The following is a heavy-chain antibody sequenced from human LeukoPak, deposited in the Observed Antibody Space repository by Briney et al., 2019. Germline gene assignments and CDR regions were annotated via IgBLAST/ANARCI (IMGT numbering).Heavy chain of an antibody. D-gene: IGHD3-3*01. CDR2: INNDGSST. J-gene: IGHJ4*02. V-gene: IGHV3-74*01. CDR3: VRERNNFWSGHHSIFDS. CDR1: GFTFSSSY. Sequence: GGSLRLSCEASGFTFSSSYMSWVRQAPGRGLVWLSRINNDGSSTIYADSVKGRFTFSRDNAENTLFLEMSSLRVEDTAVYYCVRERNNFWSGHHSIFDSWGQGTLVTVSS.